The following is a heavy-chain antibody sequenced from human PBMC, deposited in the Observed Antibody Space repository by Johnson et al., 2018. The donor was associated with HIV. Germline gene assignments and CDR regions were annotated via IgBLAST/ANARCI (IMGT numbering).Heavy chain of an antibody. D-gene: IGHD7-27*01. CDR2: ISSDGNNK. CDR1: GFSFSNYA. Sequence: QVQVLESGGGVVQPGRSLRLSCSASGFSFSNYAMDWVRQAPGKGLEWVSVISSDGNNKHYADSVKGRFTISRDNSKNTLYLQMNSLRAEDTAVYYCAKDRNWGASGAFDIWGQGTMVTVSS. J-gene: IGHJ3*02. V-gene: IGHV3-30*18. CDR3: AKDRNWGASGAFDI.